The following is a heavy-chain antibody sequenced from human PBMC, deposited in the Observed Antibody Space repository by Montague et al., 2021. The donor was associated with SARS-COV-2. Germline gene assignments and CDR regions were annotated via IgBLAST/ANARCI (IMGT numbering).Heavy chain of an antibody. Sequence: SETLSLTCSVSGNSLSNSRYFWGWIRQPPRKGLEWIGSFYFGGKFLYNSSLESRVTISVHTSKNQFSLQLSSVTASDTAVYYCARHSGGSEVAGLDYWGQGILVTVSS. V-gene: IGHV4-39*01. CDR1: GNSLSNSRYF. J-gene: IGHJ4*02. D-gene: IGHD6-19*01. CDR3: ARHSGGSEVAGLDY. CDR2: FYFGGKF.